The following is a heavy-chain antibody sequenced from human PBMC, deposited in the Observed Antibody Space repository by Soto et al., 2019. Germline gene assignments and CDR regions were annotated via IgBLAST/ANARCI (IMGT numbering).Heavy chain of an antibody. J-gene: IGHJ4*02. CDR2: IKNNKDGGAI. CDR3: TTDAGDFEDY. CDR1: GLTFSNAW. Sequence: EVQLVESGGDLVKPGASLILSCAASGLTFSNAWMRWVRQAPGKGLEWVGRIKNNKDGGAIDYAAPVKGRFIISRDDSRNKLYLQMNSLRTEDTAVYYCTTDAGDFEDYWGQGALVTVSS. V-gene: IGHV3-15*01.